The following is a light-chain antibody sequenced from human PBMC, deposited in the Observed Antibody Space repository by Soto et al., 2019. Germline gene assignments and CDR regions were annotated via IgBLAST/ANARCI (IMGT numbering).Light chain of an antibody. J-gene: IGLJ1*01. V-gene: IGLV1-51*02. CDR3: GTWDTNLRRV. CDR1: SSDIGVHH. CDR2: ENN. Sequence: SVLTHPPSVSAAPAQKVTISCSGSSSDIGVHHVSWYQQFPGTAPKLLIYENNKRTSGIPDRFSGSKFGTSATLGITGLQTGDEADYYCGTWDTNLRRVFGTGTKVTVL.